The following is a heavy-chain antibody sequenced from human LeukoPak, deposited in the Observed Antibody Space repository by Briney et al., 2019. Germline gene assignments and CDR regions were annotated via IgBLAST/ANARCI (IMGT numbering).Heavy chain of an antibody. D-gene: IGHD3-22*01. CDR3: ARDRVYYYDSSGIEYFQH. J-gene: IGHJ1*01. Sequence: PSETLSLTCTVSGGSISSGSYYWSWIRQPAGKGLEWIRRIYTSGSTNYNPSLKSRVTISVDTSKNQFSLKLSSVTAADTAVYYCARDRVYYYDSSGIEYFQHWGQGTLVTVSS. CDR1: GGSISSGSYY. CDR2: IYTSGST. V-gene: IGHV4-61*02.